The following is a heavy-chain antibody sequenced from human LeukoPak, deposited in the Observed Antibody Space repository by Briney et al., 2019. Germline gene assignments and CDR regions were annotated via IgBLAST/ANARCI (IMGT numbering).Heavy chain of an antibody. V-gene: IGHV1-2*02. Sequence: ASVKVSCKASGYTFNGFYLHWVRQAPGQGLEWMGWINPNSGGTNYAQKFQGRVTMTRDTSISTAYMELSRLRSDDTAVYYCARWMATVTTPDYWGQGTLVTVSS. CDR3: ARWMATVTTPDY. CDR2: INPNSGGT. J-gene: IGHJ4*02. D-gene: IGHD4-11*01. CDR1: GYTFNGFY.